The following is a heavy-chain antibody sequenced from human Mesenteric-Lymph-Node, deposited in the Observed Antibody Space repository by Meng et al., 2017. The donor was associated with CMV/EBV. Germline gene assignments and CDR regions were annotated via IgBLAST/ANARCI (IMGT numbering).Heavy chain of an antibody. CDR3: AAGEGLYCSTITCSTSQWYFDY. V-gene: IGHV3-23*01. CDR1: GLSFSSYA. D-gene: IGHD2-2*01. CDR2: ISGGGSTT. Sequence: GGSLRLSCAASGLSFSSYAMSWVRQAPGKGLEWVSAISGGGSTTYYADSVEGRFTISRDNSKTTLYLQMNSLRAGDTAVYFCAAGEGLYCSTITCSTSQWYFDYWGQGTMVTVSS. J-gene: IGHJ4*02.